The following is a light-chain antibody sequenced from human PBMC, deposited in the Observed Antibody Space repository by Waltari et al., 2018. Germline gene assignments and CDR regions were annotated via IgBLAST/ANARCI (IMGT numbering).Light chain of an antibody. J-gene: IGKJ1*01. V-gene: IGKV4-1*01. Sequence: DIVMTQSPESLAVSLGERATSNCKSSQSVLYSSNNKNYLAWYQQKPGQPPKLLIYWASTRESGVPDRFSGSGSGTDFTLTISSLQAEDVAVYYCQQYYSTPRTFGQGTKVEIK. CDR1: QSVLYSSNNKNY. CDR2: WAS. CDR3: QQYYSTPRT.